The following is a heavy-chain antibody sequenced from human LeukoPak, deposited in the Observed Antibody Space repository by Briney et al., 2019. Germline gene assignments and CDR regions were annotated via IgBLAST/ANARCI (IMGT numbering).Heavy chain of an antibody. J-gene: IGHJ4*02. D-gene: IGHD1-26*01. CDR3: AKKGVGTYHFDY. CDR2: ISGSGGST. Sequence: GGSLRLSCAASGFTFSSYGMSWVRQAPGKGLEWVSGISGSGGSTYYADSVKGRFTISRDNSKNTLYLQMNSLRAEDTAVYYCAKKGVGTYHFDYWGRGTLVTVSS. V-gene: IGHV3-23*01. CDR1: GFTFSSYG.